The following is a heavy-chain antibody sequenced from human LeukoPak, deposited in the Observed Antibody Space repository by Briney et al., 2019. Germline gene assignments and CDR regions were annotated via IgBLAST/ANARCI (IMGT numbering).Heavy chain of an antibody. Sequence: GGSLRLSCAASGFTFSNAWMSWVRQAPGKGLEGVGRIKSKTDGGTTDYAAPVKGRFTISRDDSKNTLYLQMNSLKTEDTAVYYCTALSQVKYYYDSSGYEDYWGQGTLVTVSS. D-gene: IGHD3-22*01. CDR2: IKSKTDGGTT. CDR3: TALSQVKYYYDSSGYEDY. J-gene: IGHJ4*02. V-gene: IGHV3-15*01. CDR1: GFTFSNAW.